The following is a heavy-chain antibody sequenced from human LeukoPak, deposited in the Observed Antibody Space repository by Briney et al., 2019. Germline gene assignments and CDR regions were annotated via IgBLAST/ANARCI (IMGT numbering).Heavy chain of an antibody. CDR2: ISAYNGNT. D-gene: IGHD3-22*01. CDR1: GYTFTGHY. Sequence: RASVKVSCKASGYTFTGHYMHWVRQAPGQGLEWMGWISAYNGNTNYAQKLQGRVTMTTDTSTSTAYMELRSLRSDDTAVYYCARFSGYYDSSGYYQFDPWGQGTLVTVSS. CDR3: ARFSGYYDSSGYYQFDP. J-gene: IGHJ5*02. V-gene: IGHV1-18*01.